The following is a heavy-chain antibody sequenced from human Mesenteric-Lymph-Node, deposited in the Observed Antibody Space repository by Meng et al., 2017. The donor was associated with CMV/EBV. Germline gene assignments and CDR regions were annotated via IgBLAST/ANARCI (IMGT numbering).Heavy chain of an antibody. CDR3: ARTNYGDYRGYYQFHY. J-gene: IGHJ4*02. Sequence: SETLSLTCIVSGGSISTGPYYWGWIRQPPGKGLEWIGNIFYGGSTYYNPSLTSRVTMSIDASKNQLSLKVSSVTAADTALYYCARTNYGDYRGYYQFHYWGQGTRVTVSS. CDR2: IFYGGST. CDR1: GGSISTGPYY. V-gene: IGHV4-39*07. D-gene: IGHD4-17*01.